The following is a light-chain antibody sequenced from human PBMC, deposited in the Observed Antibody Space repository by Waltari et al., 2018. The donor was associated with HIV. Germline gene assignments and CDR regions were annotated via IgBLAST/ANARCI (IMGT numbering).Light chain of an antibody. Sequence: EIVMTQSPLSLPVTAGEPASIPCRSSQSLLHVNGNNYLDWYFQKPGQSPQVLIYMTFNRASGVPDRFSGSGSGTDFTLKISRLEAEDVGIYYCMQALQTPRTFGQGTKVEI. CDR2: MTF. J-gene: IGKJ1*01. V-gene: IGKV2-28*01. CDR1: QSLLHVNGNNY. CDR3: MQALQTPRT.